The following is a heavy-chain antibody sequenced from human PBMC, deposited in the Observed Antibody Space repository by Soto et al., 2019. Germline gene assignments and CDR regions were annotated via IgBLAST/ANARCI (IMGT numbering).Heavy chain of an antibody. D-gene: IGHD2-15*01. J-gene: IGHJ4*02. Sequence: GESLKISCETSGYSFTNFWISWVRQMPGKGLEWMGRIHPSDSYTNYSPSFQGHVTFSADESINTAYLQWSSLKASDTAMYYCARHRHPDSPFIVVTTFGLDYWAQGTLVTVSS. CDR2: IHPSDSYT. V-gene: IGHV5-10-1*01. CDR1: GYSFTNFW. CDR3: ARHRHPDSPFIVVTTFGLDY.